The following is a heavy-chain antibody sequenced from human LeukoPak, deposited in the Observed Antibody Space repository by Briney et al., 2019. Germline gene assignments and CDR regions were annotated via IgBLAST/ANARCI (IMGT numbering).Heavy chain of an antibody. CDR3: ARVLWEKDGFSGAFDI. CDR1: GFTFSSYW. CDR2: IKQDGNEK. D-gene: IGHD6-25*01. V-gene: IGHV3-7*02. Sequence: PGGSLRLSCAASGFTFSSYWMSWVRQAPGKGLEWVANIKQDGNEKYYVDSVKGRFTISRDNSKNTLYLQMNSLRAEDTAVFYCARVLWEKDGFSGAFDIWGQGTMVTVSS. J-gene: IGHJ3*02.